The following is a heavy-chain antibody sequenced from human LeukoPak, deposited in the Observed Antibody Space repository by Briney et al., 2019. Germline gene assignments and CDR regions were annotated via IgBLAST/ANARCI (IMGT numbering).Heavy chain of an antibody. D-gene: IGHD3-3*01. CDR2: ISSSSSYI. Sequence: KTGGSLRLSCAASGFTFSSYSMNWVRQAPGKGLEWVSSISSSSSYIYYADSVKGRFTISRDNAKNSLYLRMNSLRAEDTAVYYCARRLRYDFWSPNYYFDYWGQGTLVTVSS. J-gene: IGHJ4*02. V-gene: IGHV3-21*01. CDR3: ARRLRYDFWSPNYYFDY. CDR1: GFTFSSYS.